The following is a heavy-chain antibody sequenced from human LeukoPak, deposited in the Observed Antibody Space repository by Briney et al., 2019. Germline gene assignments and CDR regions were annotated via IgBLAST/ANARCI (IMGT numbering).Heavy chain of an antibody. CDR1: GYAFTTYG. V-gene: IGHV1-18*01. CDR3: AGGSIAARSVWDY. J-gene: IGHJ4*02. Sequence: ASVKVSCKASGYAFTTYGLSWVRQAPGQGLEWMGWINAYTGDTNYAQKLQGRVTMTTDTSTSTAYMELRSLRSDDTAVYYCAGGSIAARSVWDYWGQGTLVTVSS. CDR2: INAYTGDT. D-gene: IGHD6-6*01.